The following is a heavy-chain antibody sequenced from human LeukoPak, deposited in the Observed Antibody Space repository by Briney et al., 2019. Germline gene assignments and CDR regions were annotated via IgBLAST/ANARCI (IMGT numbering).Heavy chain of an antibody. V-gene: IGHV1-69*13. CDR2: IIPIFGTA. CDR3: AGGSGGSRHRWFDP. D-gene: IGHD2-15*01. J-gene: IGHJ5*02. Sequence: ASVKVSCKASGGTFSSYAISWVRQAPGQGLEWMGGIIPIFGTANYAQKFQGRVTITADESTSTAYMELSSLRSEDTAVYYCAGGSGGSRHRWFDPWGQGTLVTVSS. CDR1: GGTFSSYA.